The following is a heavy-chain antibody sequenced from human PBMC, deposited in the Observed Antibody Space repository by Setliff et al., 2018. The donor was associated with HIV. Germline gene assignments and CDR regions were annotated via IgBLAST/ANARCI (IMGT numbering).Heavy chain of an antibody. Sequence: SETLSLTCTVSGAYISSYYWSWIRQPPGKGLEWIGEINHSGSTNYNPSLKSRVTISVDTSKNQFSLKLTSVTAADTAVYYWARDWNHYFYYMDVWGKGTTVTSP. D-gene: IGHD1-1*01. J-gene: IGHJ6*03. CDR3: ARDWNHYFYYMDV. CDR1: GAYISSYY. V-gene: IGHV4-59*12. CDR2: INHSGST.